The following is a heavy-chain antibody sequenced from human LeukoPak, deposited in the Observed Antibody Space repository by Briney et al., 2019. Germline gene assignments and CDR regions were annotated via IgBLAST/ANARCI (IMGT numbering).Heavy chain of an antibody. V-gene: IGHV3-11*03. CDR1: GFNFPDYY. J-gene: IGHJ5*02. Sequence: GGALRLSCAASGFNFPDYYMTWIRQAPGKGPEWLSYISGGSSDTSYADSVKGRFPISRDNAKNSLYLEMNNPRADDTAVYYCARRGTTYCTVDSCNPNWFDPWGRGTLVTVSS. D-gene: IGHD2-8*02. CDR2: ISGGSSDT. CDR3: ARRGTTYCTVDSCNPNWFDP.